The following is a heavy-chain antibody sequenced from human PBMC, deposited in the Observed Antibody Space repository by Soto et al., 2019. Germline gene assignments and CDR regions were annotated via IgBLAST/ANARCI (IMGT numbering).Heavy chain of an antibody. CDR2: IESRADGGTT. D-gene: IGHD3-10*01. CDR3: ARDYGGNSGSFAY. V-gene: IGHV3-15*07. CDR1: GFTFTNAW. Sequence: PGGSLRLSCAASGFTFTNAWMNWVRQAPGKGLEWVGRIESRADGGTTDYAAPVKGRFTISKDDSKDTLFLQMNSLRAEDTAVYYCARDYGGNSGSFAYWGQGTLVTVSS. J-gene: IGHJ4*02.